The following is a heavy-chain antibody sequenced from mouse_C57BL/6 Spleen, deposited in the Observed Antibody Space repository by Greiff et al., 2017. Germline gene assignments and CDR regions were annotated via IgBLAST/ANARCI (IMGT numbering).Heavy chain of an antibody. Sequence: QVQLQQSGAELVKPGASVKLSCKASGYTFTSYCMHWVKQRPGQGLEWIGMIHPNSGSTNYNEKFKSKATLTVEKSSSTAYMQLSSLTSEDSAVYYCAREGIYDDYDGYFDVWGTGTTVTVSS. CDR2: IHPNSGST. CDR3: AREGIYDDYDGYFDV. D-gene: IGHD2-4*01. V-gene: IGHV1-64*01. J-gene: IGHJ1*03. CDR1: GYTFTSYC.